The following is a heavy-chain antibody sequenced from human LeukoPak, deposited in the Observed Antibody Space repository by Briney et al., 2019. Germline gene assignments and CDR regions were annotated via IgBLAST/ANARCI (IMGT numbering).Heavy chain of an antibody. CDR2: ISGSGGST. CDR1: GFTFSSYA. D-gene: IGHD5-12*01. Sequence: GGSLRLSCAASGFTFSSYAISWVRQAPGKGLEWVSAISGSGGSTYYADSVKGRFTISRDNSKNTLYLQMNSLRAEDTAIYYCAKTSRANSAYDSPFDYWGQGALVTVSS. V-gene: IGHV3-23*01. CDR3: AKTSRANSAYDSPFDY. J-gene: IGHJ4*02.